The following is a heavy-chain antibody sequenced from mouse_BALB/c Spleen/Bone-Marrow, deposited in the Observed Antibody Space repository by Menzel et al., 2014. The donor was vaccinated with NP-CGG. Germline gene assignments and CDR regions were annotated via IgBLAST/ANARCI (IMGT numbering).Heavy chain of an antibody. V-gene: IGHV1-82*01. CDR1: GYAFSNSW. D-gene: IGHD2-3*01. CDR3: ARSDGYLALDY. CDR2: IYPGDGDT. Sequence: QVQLQQSGPELVKPGASVRISCKASGYAFSNSWMNWVKQRPGQGLEWIGRIYPGDGDTYYNGKFKGKATLTADKSSSTAYMQLSSLTSVDSAVYFCARSDGYLALDYWGQGTSVTVSS. J-gene: IGHJ4*01.